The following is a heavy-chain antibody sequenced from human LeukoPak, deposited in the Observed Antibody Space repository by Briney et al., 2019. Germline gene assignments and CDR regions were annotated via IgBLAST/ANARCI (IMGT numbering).Heavy chain of an antibody. CDR1: DFTLSTLL. D-gene: IGHD3-16*01. J-gene: IGHJ4*02. Sequence: GGSLRLSCASSDFTLSTLLMYSVRQAPGKGLVWVARLSGDGGTTRHADSVKGRFTISRDNAKNTLYLQMNSLGVEDTALYYCARARASITALAIETWGEGTLVAVSS. CDR2: LSGDGGTT. V-gene: IGHV3-74*01. CDR3: ARARASITALAIET.